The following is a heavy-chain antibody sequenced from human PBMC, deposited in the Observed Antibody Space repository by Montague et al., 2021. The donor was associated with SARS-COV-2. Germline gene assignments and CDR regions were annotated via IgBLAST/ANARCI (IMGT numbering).Heavy chain of an antibody. CDR3: ARHLAVGYSCFDI. Sequence: SETLSLTCTVSGGSINSYYWSWIRQPPEKGPEWIAFIHYTGSANYNPSLKSRATISVDPYKNQFSLKLTSVTAADAALYYCARHLAVGYSCFDIWGQGTMVTVSS. CDR2: IHYTGSA. D-gene: IGHD5-12*01. J-gene: IGHJ3*02. CDR1: GGSINSYY. V-gene: IGHV4-59*08.